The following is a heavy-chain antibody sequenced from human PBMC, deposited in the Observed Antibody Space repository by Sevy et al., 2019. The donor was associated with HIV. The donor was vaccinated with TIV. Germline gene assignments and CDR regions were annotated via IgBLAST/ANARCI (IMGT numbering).Heavy chain of an antibody. CDR2: IYYNGHI. J-gene: IGHJ4*02. CDR1: GGSITSLY. CDR3: AGENAWGRGYS. D-gene: IGHD1-26*01. V-gene: IGHV4-59*08. Sequence: SETLSLTCTVSGGSITSLYWNWIRQPPGKGLEWIANIYYNGHINYNPSLKSRVTLTFYTSKNQLSLWLSSVTAADTAMYYCAGENAWGRGYSWGQGTLVTVSS.